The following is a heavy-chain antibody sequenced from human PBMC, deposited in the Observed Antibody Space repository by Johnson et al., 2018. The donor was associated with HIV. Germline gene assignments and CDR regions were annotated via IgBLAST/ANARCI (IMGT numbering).Heavy chain of an antibody. CDR3: AKDLFTEREDDAFDI. CDR1: GFTFSSYA. J-gene: IGHJ3*02. CDR2: ISYDGSNK. V-gene: IGHV3-30*18. Sequence: QMQLVESGGGLVQPGGSLRLSCAASGFTFSSYAMHWVRQAPGKGLEWVAVISYDGSNKYYADSVKGRFTISRDNSKTTLYLQMNSLRAEDTAVYYCAKDLFTEREDDAFDIWGQGTMVTVSS. D-gene: IGHD1-26*01.